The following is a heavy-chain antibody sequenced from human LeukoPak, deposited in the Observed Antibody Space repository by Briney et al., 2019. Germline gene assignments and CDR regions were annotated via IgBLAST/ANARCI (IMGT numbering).Heavy chain of an antibody. CDR2: MYYSGST. CDR3: ARLRNYYDRSGYKQLWFDP. D-gene: IGHD3-22*01. Sequence: PSETLSLTCTVSGGSISSYHWSWIRQPPGKGLEWIGNMYYSGSTNYNPSLRSRVTISVDTSKNQFSLKLSSVTVADTAVYYCARLRNYYDRSGYKQLWFDPWGQGTLVTVSS. J-gene: IGHJ5*02. V-gene: IGHV4-59*01. CDR1: GGSISSYH.